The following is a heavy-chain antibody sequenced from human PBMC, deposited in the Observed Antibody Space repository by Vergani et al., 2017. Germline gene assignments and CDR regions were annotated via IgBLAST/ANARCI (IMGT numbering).Heavy chain of an antibody. CDR2: IRSKPNSYAS. Sequence: EVQLVESGGGLVQPEGSLKLSCAASGFTFSGSAMHWLRQASGQGLEWVSRIRSKPNSYASAYAGSVKGRFTISRDDSKNTAYLQMNSLKTEDTAVYYCTRLPTLDSSSNYWGQGTLVTVSS. D-gene: IGHD6-13*01. V-gene: IGHV3-73*01. CDR3: TRLPTLDSSSNY. J-gene: IGHJ4*02. CDR1: GFTFSGSA.